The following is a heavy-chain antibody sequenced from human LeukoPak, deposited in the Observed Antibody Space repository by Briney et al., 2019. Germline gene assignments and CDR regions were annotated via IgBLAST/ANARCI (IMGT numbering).Heavy chain of an antibody. D-gene: IGHD2-15*01. Sequence: GGSLRLSCAASGFTFSSYEMNWVRQPPGKGLEWVSYISSSGSTIYYADSVKGRFTISRDNAKDSLYLQLNSLRAEDTAVYYCAVDQPLLRLGVQGTLVTVSS. CDR2: ISSSGSTI. J-gene: IGHJ4*02. V-gene: IGHV3-48*03. CDR1: GFTFSSYE. CDR3: AVDQPLLRL.